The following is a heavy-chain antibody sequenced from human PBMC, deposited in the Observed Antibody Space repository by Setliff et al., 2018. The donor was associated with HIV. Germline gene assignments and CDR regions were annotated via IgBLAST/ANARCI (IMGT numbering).Heavy chain of an antibody. V-gene: IGHV4-61*01. D-gene: IGHD6-13*01. CDR2: VYSTGST. CDR1: GGSFTSSTYY. CDR3: AGIIATPGTT. Sequence: PSETLSLTCNVSGGSFTSSTYYWSWIRQPPGKGLEWIGYVYSTGSTNSKSSLKSRVTMSVDASKNQFSLILSSVTAADTAVYYCAGIIATPGTTWGQGTLVTVSS. J-gene: IGHJ1*01.